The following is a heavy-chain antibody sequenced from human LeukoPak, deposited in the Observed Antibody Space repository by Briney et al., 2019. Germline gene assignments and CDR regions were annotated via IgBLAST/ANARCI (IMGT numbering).Heavy chain of an antibody. CDR3: GRFRGSGGELDP. J-gene: IGHJ5*02. V-gene: IGHV5-51*01. CDR1: GYSFTSHW. D-gene: IGHD3-10*01. CDR2: LYPGDSDT. Sequence: ESLKISCKGSGYSFTSHWIGWVRLMPGKGLEWMGMLYPGDSDTRYSPSFQGQVTISADKSINTAYLQWSSLKASDTAMYYCGRFRGSGGELDPWGQGTLVTVSS.